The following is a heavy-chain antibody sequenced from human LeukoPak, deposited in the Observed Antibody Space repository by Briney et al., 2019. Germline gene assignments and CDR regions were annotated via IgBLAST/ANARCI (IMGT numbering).Heavy chain of an antibody. CDR2: IIISGRLT. CDR3: ARGRYYNDARGSPP. J-gene: IGHJ5*02. CDR1: GFSFNSSE. D-gene: IGHD3-16*01. Sequence: PGGSLRLSCVASGFSFNSSEMKGVRQAPREGLEWGSYIIISGRLTYYAQSVKGRFTISGDKAKNPLFLKMISLRAEDTAVYSCARGRYYNDARGSPPWGQGILVTVPT. V-gene: IGHV3-48*03.